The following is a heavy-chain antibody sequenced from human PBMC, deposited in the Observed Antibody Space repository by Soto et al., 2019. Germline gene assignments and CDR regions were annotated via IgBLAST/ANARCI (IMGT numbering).Heavy chain of an antibody. Sequence: PSETLSLTCTVSGGSISSGGYYWSWIRQHPGKGLEWIGYIYYSGSTYYNPSLKSRVTISVDTSKNQFSLKLSSVTAADTAVYYCAREVSTKYNWFDPWGQGTLVTVSS. J-gene: IGHJ5*02. D-gene: IGHD2-8*01. CDR2: IYYSGST. V-gene: IGHV4-31*03. CDR3: AREVSTKYNWFDP. CDR1: GGSISSGGYY.